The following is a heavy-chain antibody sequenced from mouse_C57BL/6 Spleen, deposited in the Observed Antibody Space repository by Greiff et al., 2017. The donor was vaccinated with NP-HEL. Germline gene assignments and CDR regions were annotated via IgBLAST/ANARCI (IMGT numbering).Heavy chain of an antibody. CDR3: AREDYEFAY. D-gene: IGHD2-4*01. V-gene: IGHV1-50*01. CDR2: IDPSDSYT. Sequence: QVQLKQPGAELVKPGASVKLSCKASGYTFTSYWMQWVKQRPGQGLEWIGEIDPSDSYTNYNQKFKGKATLTVDISSSTVYMQLSSLTSEDTAVYYCAREDYEFAYWGQGTLVTVSA. J-gene: IGHJ3*01. CDR1: GYTFTSYW.